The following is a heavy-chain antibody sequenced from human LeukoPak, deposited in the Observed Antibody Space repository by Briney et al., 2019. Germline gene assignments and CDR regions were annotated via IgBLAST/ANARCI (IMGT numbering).Heavy chain of an antibody. J-gene: IGHJ6*03. D-gene: IGHD5-12*01. CDR2: INPNSGGT. CDR3: ARVVSGYSGYDRLGAYYYYYMDV. V-gene: IGHV1-2*02. CDR1: GYTFTGYY. Sequence: ASVKVSCKASGYTFTGYYMHWVRQAPGQGLEWMGWINPNSGGTNYAQKFQGRVTMTRDTSISTAYMELSRLRSDDTAVYYCARVVSGYSGYDRLGAYYYYYMDVWGKGTTVTVSS.